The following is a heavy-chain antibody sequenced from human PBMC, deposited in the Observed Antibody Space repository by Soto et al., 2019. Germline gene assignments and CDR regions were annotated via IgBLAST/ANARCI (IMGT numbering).Heavy chain of an antibody. Sequence: SGPTLVNPPQPLTLTCTFSGFSLSTSGMCVSWIRQPPGKALEWLSRIDLDDDKYYSTSLKTRLTISKDTSKNQVVLTMTNMDPVDTATYYCARDRAVNNWFDPWGQGTLVTVSS. CDR3: ARDRAVNNWFDP. J-gene: IGHJ5*02. CDR1: GFSLSTSGMC. V-gene: IGHV2-70*11. CDR2: IDLDDDK. D-gene: IGHD4-17*01.